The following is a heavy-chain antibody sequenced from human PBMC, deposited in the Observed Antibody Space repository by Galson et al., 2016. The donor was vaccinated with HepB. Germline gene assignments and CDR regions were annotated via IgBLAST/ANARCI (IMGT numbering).Heavy chain of an antibody. CDR2: INPKNGGT. CDR3: ARVHGPDGHNLYYYYYMDV. D-gene: IGHD5-24*01. J-gene: IGHJ6*03. V-gene: IGHV1-2*06. Sequence: SVKVSCKASGYTFSDYYIHWVRQAPGQGLQWMGRINPKNGGTNYAQKFQGRVTMTGDTSITTAYMELSGLKSDDTAVYYCARVHGPDGHNLYYYYYMDVWGKGTTVTVSS. CDR1: GYTFSDYY.